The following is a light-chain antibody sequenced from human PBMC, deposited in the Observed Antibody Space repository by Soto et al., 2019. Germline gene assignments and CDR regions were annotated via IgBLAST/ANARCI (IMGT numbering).Light chain of an antibody. CDR3: LQYYSYPRT. CDR2: EAS. V-gene: IGKV1-5*03. J-gene: IGKJ1*01. CDR1: QNINSL. Sequence: DIHMTQSPSTLSASVGDRVTITCRASQNINSLLAWYQQKPGKAPKLLIYEASSLEKGVPARFGGSGSGTEFTLTISSLQAEDLATYYCLQYYSYPRTFGQGTKVDIK.